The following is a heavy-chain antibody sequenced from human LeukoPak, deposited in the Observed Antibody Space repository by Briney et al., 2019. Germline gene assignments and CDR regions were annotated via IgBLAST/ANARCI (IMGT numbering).Heavy chain of an antibody. Sequence: SETLSLTCTVSGGSIGSYYWSWIRQPPGKGLEWIGYIYYSGSTNYNPSLKSRVTISVDTSKNQFSLKLSSVTAADTAVYYCARAPSGSPFDYWGQGTLVTVSS. CDR3: ARAPSGSPFDY. D-gene: IGHD1-26*01. V-gene: IGHV4-59*01. CDR1: GGSIGSYY. CDR2: IYYSGST. J-gene: IGHJ4*02.